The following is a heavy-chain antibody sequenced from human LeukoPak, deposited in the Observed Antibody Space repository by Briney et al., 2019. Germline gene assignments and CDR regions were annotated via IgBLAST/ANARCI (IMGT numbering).Heavy chain of an antibody. CDR2: VYSSGST. J-gene: IGHJ4*02. Sequence: GGSLRLSCAASGFTVSSNYMSWVRQAPGKGLEWVSVVYSSGSTYYADSVKGRSTTSRHNSKNTLYLQMNSLRAEDTAVYYCASYDSRPGGVDYWGQGTLVTVSS. CDR3: ASYDSRPGGVDY. V-gene: IGHV3-53*04. D-gene: IGHD3-22*01. CDR1: GFTVSSNY.